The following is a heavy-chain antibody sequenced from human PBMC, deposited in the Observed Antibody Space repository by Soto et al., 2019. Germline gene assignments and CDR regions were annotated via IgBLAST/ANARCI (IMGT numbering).Heavy chain of an antibody. D-gene: IGHD6-13*01. V-gene: IGHV4-39*01. CDR3: AKTAGSNSWYQTPFDS. CDR2: IYYSGST. CDR1: GGSISSGAYY. Sequence: SETLSLTCTVSGGSISSGAYYWGWIRQPPGKGLEWIGNIYYSGSTYYNPSLKSRVTISVDTSKNQFSLKLTSATAADTAVFYCAKTAGSNSWYQTPFDSWGQGTLVTVSP. J-gene: IGHJ4*02.